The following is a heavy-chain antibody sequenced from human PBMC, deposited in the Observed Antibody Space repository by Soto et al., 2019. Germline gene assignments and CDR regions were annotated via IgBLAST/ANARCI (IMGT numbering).Heavy chain of an antibody. CDR1: GYTFTNFG. V-gene: IGHV1-18*01. CDR3: ARRGTPLDY. Sequence: GASVKVSCKASGYTFTNFGISWVRQAPVQGLEWMGWISAYNGNTNYAQNFQGRVTMTTDTSTSTAYMELRSLRSDDTAVYYCARRGTPLDYWGQGTLVTVSS. D-gene: IGHD3-16*01. J-gene: IGHJ4*02. CDR2: ISAYNGNT.